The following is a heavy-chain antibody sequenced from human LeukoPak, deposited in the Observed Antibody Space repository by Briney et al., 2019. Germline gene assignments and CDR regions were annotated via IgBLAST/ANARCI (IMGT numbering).Heavy chain of an antibody. CDR2: IKQDGGEK. D-gene: IGHD5-12*01. CDR3: ARARGGYDLDY. V-gene: IGHV3-7*01. Sequence: GGSLRLSCAASGFTFSSYWRSWVRQAPGKGLEWVANIKQDGGEKYYVESVKGRFTISRDNVKNSLYLQMNSLRVEDTAVYYCARARGGYDLDYWGQGTLVTVSS. CDR1: GFTFSSYW. J-gene: IGHJ4*02.